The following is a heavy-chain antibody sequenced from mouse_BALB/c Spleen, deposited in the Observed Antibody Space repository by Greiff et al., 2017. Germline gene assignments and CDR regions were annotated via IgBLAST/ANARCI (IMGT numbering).Heavy chain of an antibody. CDR1: GYTFTSYW. J-gene: IGHJ3*01. D-gene: IGHD2-14*01. V-gene: IGHV1-7*01. CDR2: INPSTGYT. Sequence: QVQLQQSGAELAKPGASVKMSCKASGYTFTSYWMHWVKQRPGQGLEWIGYINPSTGYTEYNQKFKDKATLTADKSSSTAYMQLSSLTSEDSAVDYCASGYAASPWFAYWGQGTLVTVSA. CDR3: ASGYAASPWFAY.